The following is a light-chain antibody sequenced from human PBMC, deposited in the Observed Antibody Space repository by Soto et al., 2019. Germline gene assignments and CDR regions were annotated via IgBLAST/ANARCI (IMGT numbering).Light chain of an antibody. V-gene: IGKV3-15*01. J-gene: IGKJ2*01. Sequence: EIVMTQSPATLSVSPGERATLSCSARQSVSSNLAWYQQKPGQAPRLLIYGASTRATGIPARFSGSGSGTEFTLTISSLQSEAFAVYYCQQYINWPPYTFGQGTKLEIK. CDR1: QSVSSN. CDR3: QQYINWPPYT. CDR2: GAS.